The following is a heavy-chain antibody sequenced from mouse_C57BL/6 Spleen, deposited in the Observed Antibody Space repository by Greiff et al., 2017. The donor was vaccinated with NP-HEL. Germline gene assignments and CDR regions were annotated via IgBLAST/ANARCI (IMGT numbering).Heavy chain of an antibody. CDR2: IDPETGGT. V-gene: IGHV1-15*01. J-gene: IGHJ2*01. CDR3: TRRDYDGVYFDY. D-gene: IGHD2-4*01. Sequence: QVQLQQSGAELVRPGASVTLSCKASGYTFTDYEMHWVKQTPVHGLEWIGAIDPETGGTAYNQKFKGKAILTADKSSSTAYMELRSLTSEDSAVYYCTRRDYDGVYFDYWGQGTTLTVSS. CDR1: GYTFTDYE.